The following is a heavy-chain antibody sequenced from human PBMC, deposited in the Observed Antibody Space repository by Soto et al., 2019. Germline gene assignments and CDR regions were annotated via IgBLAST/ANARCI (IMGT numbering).Heavy chain of an antibody. CDR1: GGSISSSDYY. J-gene: IGHJ2*01. Sequence: SETLSLTCSVSGGSISSSDYYWGWVRQPPGKGLEWIGSISFGVTTYYSPSLRSRLTISIDTSNNQFPLKLSSVTAADTAVYYCATSSVSRLLNHWYFDLWGRGTLVTVSS. V-gene: IGHV4-39*01. CDR3: ATSSVSRLLNHWYFDL. CDR2: ISFGVTT.